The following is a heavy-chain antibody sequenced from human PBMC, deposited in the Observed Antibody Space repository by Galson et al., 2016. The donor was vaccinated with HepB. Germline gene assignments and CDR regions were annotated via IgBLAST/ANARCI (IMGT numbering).Heavy chain of an antibody. CDR1: GFTFSNYA. J-gene: IGHJ4*02. CDR3: ARGRLPRYYFDY. Sequence: LRLSCAASGFTFSNYAMNWVRQAPGKGLEWVSGISGSGGITYYADSVKGRFTISRDNSKNTMYLQMNSLRAEDTAIYYCARGRLPRYYFDYWGQGTLVTVSS. V-gene: IGHV3-23*01. CDR2: ISGSGGIT. D-gene: IGHD5/OR15-5a*01.